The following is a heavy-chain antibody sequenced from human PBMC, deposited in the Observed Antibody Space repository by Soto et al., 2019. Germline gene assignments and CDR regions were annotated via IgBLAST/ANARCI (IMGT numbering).Heavy chain of an antibody. V-gene: IGHV1-69*13. J-gene: IGHJ6*02. CDR1: GGTFSNYA. D-gene: IGHD2-2*01. CDR2: IIPMFGTT. Sequence: ASVKVSCKASGGTFSNYAISWVRQAPGQGPEWMGEIIPMFGTTKYAQKFQGRVTITADESTRTAFMELSSLTSEDTAVYYCARLGYCRSRSCFWGQGTTVTVSS. CDR3: ARLGYCRSRSCF.